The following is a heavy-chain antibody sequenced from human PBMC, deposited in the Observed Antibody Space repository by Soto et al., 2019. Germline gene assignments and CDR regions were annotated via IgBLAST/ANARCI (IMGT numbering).Heavy chain of an antibody. D-gene: IGHD2-15*01. Sequence: QVQLVQSGAEVKKPGASVKVSCKASGYTFTSYGISWVRQAPGQGLEWMGWISAYNGNTNYAQKLQGRVTMTTDTPTSTAYVELWSLRSGDTAVYYCASADCSGGSCYWCDYWGQGTLVTVSS. CDR1: GYTFTSYG. CDR2: ISAYNGNT. CDR3: ASADCSGGSCYWCDY. V-gene: IGHV1-18*01. J-gene: IGHJ4*02.